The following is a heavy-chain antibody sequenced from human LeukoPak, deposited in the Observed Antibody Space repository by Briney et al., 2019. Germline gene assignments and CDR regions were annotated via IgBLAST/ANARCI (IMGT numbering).Heavy chain of an antibody. CDR2: IVPSLGIA. CDR1: GGTFSSYA. J-gene: IGHJ5*02. CDR3: ARCRSGWYEGGRPLYNWFDP. Sequence: GASVKVSCKASGGTFSSYAISWVRQAPGQGLEWMGRIVPSLGIANYAQKFQGRVTITADKSTSTAYMELSSLRSEDTAVYYCARCRSGWYEGGRPLYNWFDPWGQGTLVTVSS. D-gene: IGHD6-19*01. V-gene: IGHV1-69*04.